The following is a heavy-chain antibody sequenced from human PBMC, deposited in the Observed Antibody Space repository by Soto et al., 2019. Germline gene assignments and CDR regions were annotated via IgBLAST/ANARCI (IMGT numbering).Heavy chain of an antibody. CDR3: AKDLGAIAAAGTSARYYYGMDV. J-gene: IGHJ6*02. CDR2: ISWNSGSI. CDR1: GFTFDDYA. Sequence: GGSLRLSCAASGFTFDDYAMHWVRQAPGKGLEWVSGISWNSGSIGYADSVKGRFTISRDNAKNSLYLQMNSLRAEDTALYYCAKDLGAIAAAGTSARYYYGMDVWGQGTTVTVSS. V-gene: IGHV3-9*01. D-gene: IGHD6-13*01.